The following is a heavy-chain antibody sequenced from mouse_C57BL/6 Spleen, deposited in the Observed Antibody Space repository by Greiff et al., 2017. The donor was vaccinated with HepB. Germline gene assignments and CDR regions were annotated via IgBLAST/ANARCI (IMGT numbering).Heavy chain of an antibody. CDR2: ISNGGGST. D-gene: IGHD3-3*01. V-gene: IGHV5-12*01. Sequence: EVMLVESGGGLVQPGGSLKLSCAASGFTFSDYYMYWVRQTPEKRLEWVAYISNGGGSTYYPDTVKGRFTISSNNAKNNLYLQMTRLKSEDTAMYYCARHEGDGAYWGQGTLVTVSA. CDR3: ARHEGDGAY. J-gene: IGHJ3*01. CDR1: GFTFSDYY.